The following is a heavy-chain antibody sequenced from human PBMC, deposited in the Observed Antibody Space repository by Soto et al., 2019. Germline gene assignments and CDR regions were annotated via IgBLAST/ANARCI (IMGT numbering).Heavy chain of an antibody. D-gene: IGHD3-3*01. CDR3: ARVRVLRFLEWLLPYFDY. J-gene: IGHJ4*02. V-gene: IGHV4-31*03. CDR1: GGSISNGGYY. Sequence: PSETLSLTCTVSGGSISNGGYYWNWVRQHPGKGLEWIGYIHYSGSTWYNPSLESRVTISVDTSKDQFSLKLRSVTAADTAVYYCARVRVLRFLEWLLPYFDYWGKGPLVTVSS. CDR2: IHYSGST.